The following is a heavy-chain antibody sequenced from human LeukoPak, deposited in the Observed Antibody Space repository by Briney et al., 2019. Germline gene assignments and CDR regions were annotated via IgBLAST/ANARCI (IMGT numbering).Heavy chain of an antibody. CDR2: IYPGDSDT. V-gene: IGHV5-51*01. CDR1: GYSFTSYW. D-gene: IGHD3-10*01. J-gene: IGHJ6*02. Sequence: GESLKISCKGSGYSFTSYWIGWVRQMPGKGLEWMGIIYPGDSDTRYSPSFQGQVTISADKSISTAYLQWSSLKASDTAMYYCARQGEYFEYYYGSGSYYPSYGMDVWGQGTTVTVSS. CDR3: ARQGEYFEYYYGSGSYYPSYGMDV.